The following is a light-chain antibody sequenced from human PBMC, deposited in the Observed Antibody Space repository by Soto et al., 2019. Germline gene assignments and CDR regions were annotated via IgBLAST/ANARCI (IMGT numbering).Light chain of an antibody. J-gene: IGLJ1*01. CDR3: QTWGTGIQV. Sequence: QSVLTQSPSASASLGASVKLTCTLSSGYSNDAVAWHQQQPQKGPRYLMKVISDGSHNRGDGISDRFSGSSSGAKRYLTISRVQFEDEADYFCQTWGTGIQVFGSGTKVTVL. CDR2: VISDGSH. V-gene: IGLV4-69*01. CDR1: SGYSNDA.